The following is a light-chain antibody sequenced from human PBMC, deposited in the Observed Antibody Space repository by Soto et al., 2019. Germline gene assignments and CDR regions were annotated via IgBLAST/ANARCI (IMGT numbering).Light chain of an antibody. J-gene: IGKJ1*01. CDR3: QHTLKWPPT. CDR1: QSVSDY. V-gene: IGKV3-15*01. CDR2: DTS. Sequence: EIVMTQSPGTLSVFPGERVTLSCRASQSVSDYLDWFQQKPGQAPRLLIYDTSARAAGIPARFSGSGSATEFTLTISSLQSEDFALYYCQHTLKWPPTFGQGTKVDIK.